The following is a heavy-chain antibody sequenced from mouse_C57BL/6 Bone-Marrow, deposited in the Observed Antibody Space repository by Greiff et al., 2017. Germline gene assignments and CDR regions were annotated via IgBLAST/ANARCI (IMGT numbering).Heavy chain of an antibody. J-gene: IGHJ3*01. Sequence: PEQGLEWIRRIDPANGNTKYAPKFQGKATITADTSSNTAYLQLSSLTSEDTAIYYCARGYCPFAYWGQGTLVTVSA. CDR2: IDPANGNT. V-gene: IGHV14-3*01. CDR3: ARGYCPFAY. D-gene: IGHD2-3*01.